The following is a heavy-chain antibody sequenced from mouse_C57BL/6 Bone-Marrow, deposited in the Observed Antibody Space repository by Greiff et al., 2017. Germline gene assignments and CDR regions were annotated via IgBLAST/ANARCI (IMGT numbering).Heavy chain of an antibody. J-gene: IGHJ2*01. CDR3: ARGGDWAPFDY. CDR1: GYAFTNYL. CDR2: INPGSGGT. V-gene: IGHV1-54*01. Sequence: QVQLQQSGAELVRPGTSVTVSCKASGYAFTNYLLEWVKQRPGQGLEWIGVINPGSGGTNYNEKFKGKATLTADKSSSTAYMQLSSLTSEDSAVYFCARGGDWAPFDYWGQGTTLTVSS. D-gene: IGHD4-1*01.